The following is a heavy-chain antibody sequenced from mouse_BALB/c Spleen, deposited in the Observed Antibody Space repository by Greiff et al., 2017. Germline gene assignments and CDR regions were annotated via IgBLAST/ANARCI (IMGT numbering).Heavy chain of an antibody. D-gene: IGHD1-1*01. Sequence: EVQLVESGGGLVKPGGSLKLSCAASGFTFSSYAMSWVRQTPEKRLEWVASISSGGSTYYPDSVKGRFTISRDNARNILYLQMSSLRSEDTAMYYCARESYYYGSSPWFAYWGQGTLVTVSA. CDR1: GFTFSSYA. V-gene: IGHV5-6-5*01. CDR3: ARESYYYGSSPWFAY. CDR2: ISSGGST. J-gene: IGHJ3*01.